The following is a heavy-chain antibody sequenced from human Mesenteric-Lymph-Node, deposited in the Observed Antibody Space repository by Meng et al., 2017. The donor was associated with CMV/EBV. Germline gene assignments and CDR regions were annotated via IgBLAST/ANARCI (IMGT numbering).Heavy chain of an antibody. Sequence: SETLSLTCTVSGDSISTYYWSWIRQPPGKGLEWIGYISYSGSTKYNPSLKSRVTISVDTSKNQFSLKLSSVTAADTAVYYCASGRAGGWYSEYFQHWGQGTLVTVSS. CDR3: ASGRAGGWYSEYFQH. V-gene: IGHV4-59*01. CDR1: GDSISTYY. D-gene: IGHD6-19*01. J-gene: IGHJ1*01. CDR2: ISYSGST.